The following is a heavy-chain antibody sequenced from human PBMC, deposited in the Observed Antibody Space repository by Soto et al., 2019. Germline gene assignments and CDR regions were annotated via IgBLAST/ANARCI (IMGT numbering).Heavy chain of an antibody. D-gene: IGHD2-2*01. CDR3: ARQRHVVVPAATYYYYYGMDV. CDR2: INPNSGGT. V-gene: IGHV1-2*04. Sequence: ASVKVSCKASGYTFTGYYMHWVRQAPGQGLEWMGWINPNSGGTNYAQKFQGWITMTRDTSISTAYMELSRLISDDTAVYYCARQRHVVVPAATYYYYYGMDVWGQGTTVTVSS. J-gene: IGHJ6*02. CDR1: GYTFTGYY.